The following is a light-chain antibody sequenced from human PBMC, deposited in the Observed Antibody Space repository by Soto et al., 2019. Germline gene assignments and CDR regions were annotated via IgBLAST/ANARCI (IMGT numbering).Light chain of an antibody. CDR2: KAS. J-gene: IGKJ1*01. V-gene: IGKV1-5*03. CDR3: QQFYSFSPT. CDR1: QSISSW. Sequence: DIPMTQSPSTLSASVGDRVTITCRASQSISSWLAWYQQKPGKAPKLLIYKASSLESGVPSRFSGSGSGTEFTLTISSLQPDDFAYYYCQQFYSFSPTFGQGTKVEIK.